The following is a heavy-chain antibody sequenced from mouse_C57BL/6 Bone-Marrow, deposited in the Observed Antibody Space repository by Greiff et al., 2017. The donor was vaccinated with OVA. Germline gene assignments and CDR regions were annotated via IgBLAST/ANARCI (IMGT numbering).Heavy chain of an antibody. V-gene: IGHV1-59*01. Sequence: QVHVKQPGAELVRPGTSVKLSCKASGYTFTSYWMHWVKQRPGQGLEWIGVIDPSDSYTNYNQKFKGKATLTVDTSSSTAYMQLSSLTSEDSAVYYCARKGTYYSNYVAWFAYWGQGTLVTVSA. CDR2: IDPSDSYT. CDR1: GYTFTSYW. J-gene: IGHJ3*01. D-gene: IGHD2-5*01. CDR3: ARKGTYYSNYVAWFAY.